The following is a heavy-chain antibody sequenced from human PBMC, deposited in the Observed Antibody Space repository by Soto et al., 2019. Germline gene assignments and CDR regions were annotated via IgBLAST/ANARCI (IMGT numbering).Heavy chain of an antibody. CDR1: GFTFGRHS. V-gene: IGHV3-48*02. CDR2: ISSTSSAI. Sequence: PGGSLRLSCAASGFTFGRHSMNWVRQAPGKGLDWISYISSTSSAIYYADSVKGRFTISRDNANNSLYLQMNSLRDEDTAVYYCARDGGYSGYDIDYWGQGTLVTVSS. CDR3: ARDGGYSGYDIDY. D-gene: IGHD5-12*01. J-gene: IGHJ4*02.